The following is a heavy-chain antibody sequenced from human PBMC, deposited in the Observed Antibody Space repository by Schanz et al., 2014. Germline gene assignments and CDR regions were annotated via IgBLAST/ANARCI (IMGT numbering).Heavy chain of an antibody. CDR1: GGTFSRLT. CDR2: INPSGGST. D-gene: IGHD6-6*01. J-gene: IGHJ4*02. Sequence: QLQLVQSGAEVKKPGSSVRVSCKASGGTFSRLTFSWVRQAPGQGLEWMGMINPSGGSTTYAQKFQGRVTMTRDTSTSTVYMELSSLRSEDTAVYYCARDQSPYTNSSDVRYFDYWGQGSLVTVSS. CDR3: ARDQSPYTNSSDVRYFDY. V-gene: IGHV1-46*01.